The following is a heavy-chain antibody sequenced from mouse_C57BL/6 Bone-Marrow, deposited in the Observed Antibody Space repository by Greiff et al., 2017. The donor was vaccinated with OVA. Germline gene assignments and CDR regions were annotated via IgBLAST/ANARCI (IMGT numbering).Heavy chain of an antibody. CDR3: ARLGLDFDY. V-gene: IGHV5-12*01. Sequence: EVKLVESGGGLVQPGGSLKLSCAASGFTFSDYYMYWVRQTPEKRLEWVAYISNGGGSTYYPDTVKGRFTISRDNAKNPLYLQMSRLKSEDTAMYYCARLGLDFDYWGQGTTLTVSS. D-gene: IGHD4-1*01. J-gene: IGHJ2*01. CDR2: ISNGGGST. CDR1: GFTFSDYY.